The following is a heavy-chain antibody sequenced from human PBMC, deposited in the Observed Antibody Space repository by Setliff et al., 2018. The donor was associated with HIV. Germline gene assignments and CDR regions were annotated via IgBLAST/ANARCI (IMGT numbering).Heavy chain of an antibody. Sequence: ASVKVSCKASGYTFTSYYMHWVRQAPGQGLEWMGIINPSGGSTSYAQKFQGRVTMTRDTSTSTVYMELSSLRSEDTAVYYCARAQGYCSSTSCYFQDLFDPWGQGTLVTVSS. V-gene: IGHV1-46*01. CDR3: ARAQGYCSSTSCYFQDLFDP. J-gene: IGHJ5*02. D-gene: IGHD2-2*01. CDR1: GYTFTSYY. CDR2: INPSGGST.